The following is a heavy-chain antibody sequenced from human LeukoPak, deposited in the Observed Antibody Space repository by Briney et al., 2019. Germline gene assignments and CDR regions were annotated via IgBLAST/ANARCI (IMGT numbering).Heavy chain of an antibody. J-gene: IGHJ4*02. D-gene: IGHD3-9*01. CDR2: IRYDGSNK. CDR3: AKDMGHLRYFDWLLGFDY. Sequence: GGSLRLSCAASGFTFSSYGMHWVRQAPGKGLEWVAFIRYDGSNKYYADSVKGRFTISRDNSKNTMYLQMNSLRAEDTALYYCAKDMGHLRYFDWLLGFDYWGQGTLVTVSS. CDR1: GFTFSSYG. V-gene: IGHV3-30*02.